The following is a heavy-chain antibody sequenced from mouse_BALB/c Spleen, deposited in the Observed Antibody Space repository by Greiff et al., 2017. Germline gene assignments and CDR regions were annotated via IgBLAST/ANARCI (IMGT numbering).Heavy chain of an antibody. V-gene: IGHV5-17*02. D-gene: IGHD1-1*01. CDR3: ARRTTVAHYAMDY. J-gene: IGHJ4*01. Sequence: EVMLVESGGGLVQPGGSRKLSCAASGFTFSSFGMHWVRQAPEKGLEWVAYISSRSSTIYYADTVKGRFTISRDNPKNTLFLQMTSLRSEDTAMYYCARRTTVAHYAMDYWGQGTSVTVSS. CDR1: GFTFSSFG. CDR2: ISSRSSTI.